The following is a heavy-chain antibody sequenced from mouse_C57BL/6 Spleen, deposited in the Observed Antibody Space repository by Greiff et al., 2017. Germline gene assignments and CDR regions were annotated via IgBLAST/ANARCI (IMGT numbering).Heavy chain of an antibody. CDR3: GIIYYGNYERDY. Sequence: QVQLQQPGAELVMPGASVKLSCKASGYTFTSYWMHWVQQRPGQGLEWIGEIDPSDSYTNYNQKFKGKSTLTVDESSSTAYMQLSSLTSEDSAVNYCGIIYYGNYERDYWGQGTTLTVSS. J-gene: IGHJ2*01. CDR2: IDPSDSYT. V-gene: IGHV1-69*01. CDR1: GYTFTSYW. D-gene: IGHD2-1*01.